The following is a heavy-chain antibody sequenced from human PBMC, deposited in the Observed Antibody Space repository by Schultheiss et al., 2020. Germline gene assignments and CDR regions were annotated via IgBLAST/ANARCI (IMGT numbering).Heavy chain of an antibody. J-gene: IGHJ3*02. V-gene: IGHV3-23*01. D-gene: IGHD6-19*01. CDR3: ARGGDSSGWYPRRVDAFDI. CDR1: GFTFGDYA. Sequence: GGSLRLSCTGSGFTFGDYAMSWVRQAPGKGLELVSVISGGGGPTYYADSVKGRFTISRDNAKNSLFLQMNSLRAEDTAVYYCARGGDSSGWYPRRVDAFDIWGQGTMVTVSS. CDR2: ISGGGGPT.